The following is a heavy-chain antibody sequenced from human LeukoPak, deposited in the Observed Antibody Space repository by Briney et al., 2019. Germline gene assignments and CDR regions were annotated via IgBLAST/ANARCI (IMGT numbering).Heavy chain of an antibody. CDR3: ARASSESIAARPYWFDP. V-gene: IGHV1-69*05. D-gene: IGHD6-6*01. CDR2: IIPIFGTA. J-gene: IGHJ5*02. Sequence: SVKVSCKASGGPFSIYAISWVRQAPGQGLEWMGGIIPIFGTANYAQKFQGRVTITTDESTSTAYMELSSLRSEDTAVYYCARASSESIAARPYWFDPWGQGTLVTVSS. CDR1: GGPFSIYA.